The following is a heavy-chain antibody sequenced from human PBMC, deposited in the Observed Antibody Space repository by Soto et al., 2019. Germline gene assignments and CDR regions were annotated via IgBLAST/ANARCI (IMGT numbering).Heavy chain of an antibody. CDR3: AKNVDTIFGVVAYYFDY. D-gene: IGHD3-3*01. J-gene: IGHJ4*02. CDR1: GGSISSSSYY. Sequence: ETLSLTCTVSGGSISSSSYYWGWIRQAPGKGLEWVSAISGSGGSTYYADSVKGRFTISRDNSKNTLYLQMNSLRAEDTAVYYCAKNVDTIFGVVAYYFDYWGQGTLVTVSS. V-gene: IGHV3-23*01. CDR2: ISGSGGST.